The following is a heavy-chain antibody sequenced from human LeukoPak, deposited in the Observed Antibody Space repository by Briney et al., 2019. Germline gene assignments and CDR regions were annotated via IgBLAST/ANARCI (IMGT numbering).Heavy chain of an antibody. V-gene: IGHV1-69*05. CDR3: ARDGGSSGGYYYYYYMDV. J-gene: IGHJ6*03. Sequence: SVKVSCKASGGTFSSYAISWVRQAPGQGLEWMGGIIPIFGTANYAQKFQGRVTITTDESTSTAYMELSSLRSEDTAVYYCARDGGSSGGYYYYYYMDVWGKGTTVTVSS. CDR2: IIPIFGTA. CDR1: GGTFSSYA. D-gene: IGHD1-26*01.